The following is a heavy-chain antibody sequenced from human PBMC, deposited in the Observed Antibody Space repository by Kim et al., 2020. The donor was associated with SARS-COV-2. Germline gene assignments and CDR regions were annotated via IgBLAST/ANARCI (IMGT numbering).Heavy chain of an antibody. CDR2: ILHDGRNE. CDR1: GYSFRDHG. Sequence: GGSLRLSCAASGYSFRDHGMHWVRQAPGKGLEWVAGILHDGRNEYYADYVKGRFTISRDNSKNTLYLQMNSLRAEDTAVYYCAKVQGGFYYGSGSYNGMDVWGQGTTVTVSS. J-gene: IGHJ6*02. D-gene: IGHD3-10*01. CDR3: AKVQGGFYYGSGSYNGMDV. V-gene: IGHV3-30*18.